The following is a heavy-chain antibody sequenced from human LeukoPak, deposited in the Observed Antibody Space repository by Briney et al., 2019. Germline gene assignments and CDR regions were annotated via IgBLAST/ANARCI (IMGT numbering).Heavy chain of an antibody. CDR2: ISAYNGNT. V-gene: IGHV1-18*01. CDR1: GYTFTSYG. CDR3: ARDRRIAARPYYYYMDV. D-gene: IGHD6-6*01. Sequence: ASVKVSCKASGYTFTSYGISWVRQAPGQGLEWMGWISAYNGNTNYAQKLQGRVTMTTDTSTSTAYMELRSLRSDDTAVYYCARDRRIAARPYYYYMDVWGKGTTVTVSS. J-gene: IGHJ6*03.